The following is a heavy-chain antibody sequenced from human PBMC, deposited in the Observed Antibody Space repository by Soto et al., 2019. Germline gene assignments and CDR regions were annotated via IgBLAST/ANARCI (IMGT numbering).Heavy chain of an antibody. CDR1: GGSFSGYY. CDR2: INHSGST. J-gene: IGHJ4*02. D-gene: IGHD2-15*01. CDR3: ARNGCSGGSCYSPPFDY. V-gene: IGHV4-34*01. Sequence: SETLSLTCAVYGGSFSGYYWSWIRQPPGKGLEWIGEINHSGSTNYNPSLKSRVTISVDTSKNQFSLKLSSVTAADSAVYYCARNGCSGGSCYSPPFDYWGQGTLVTVSS.